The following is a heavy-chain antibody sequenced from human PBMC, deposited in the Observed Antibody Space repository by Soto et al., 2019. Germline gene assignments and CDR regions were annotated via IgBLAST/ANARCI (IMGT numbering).Heavy chain of an antibody. J-gene: IGHJ4*02. D-gene: IGHD4-17*01. CDR2: IHERGVT. V-gene: IGHV4-59*02. Sequence: XETLSLTCNLSVGSVSDYYWSWIRQAPGKGLEWIGYIHERGVTNYNPSLKSRVTMSVDTSKNQFSLTLRSVHTADTAIYFCARDPAGDYGHWGRGTLVTVSS. CDR1: VGSVSDYY. CDR3: ARDPAGDYGH.